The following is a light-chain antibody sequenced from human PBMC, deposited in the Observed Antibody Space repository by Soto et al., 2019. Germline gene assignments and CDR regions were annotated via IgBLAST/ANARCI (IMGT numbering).Light chain of an antibody. CDR2: EVS. V-gene: IGLV2-14*01. Sequence: QSVLTQPASVSGSPGQSITLSCTGTSSDIGAFNYVSWYQQHPGKAPKLIIYEVSNRPSGVSNRFSGSKSGNTASLTISGLQAEDEADYYCSSYTSSSTLVVFGGATKLTVL. J-gene: IGLJ2*01. CDR1: SSDIGAFNY. CDR3: SSYTSSSTLVV.